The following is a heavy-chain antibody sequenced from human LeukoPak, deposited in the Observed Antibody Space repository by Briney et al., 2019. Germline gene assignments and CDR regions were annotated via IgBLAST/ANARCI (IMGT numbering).Heavy chain of an antibody. CDR1: GFTFSSYG. CDR3: ARDSKDGYFDY. Sequence: GGSLRLSCAASGFTFSSYGMHWVRQAPGKGLEWVAVIWYDGSNKYYADSVKGRFTISRDNSKNTLYLQMNSLRAEDTAVYYCARDSKDGYFDYWGQGTLVTVSS. CDR2: IWYDGSNK. J-gene: IGHJ4*02. V-gene: IGHV3-33*01.